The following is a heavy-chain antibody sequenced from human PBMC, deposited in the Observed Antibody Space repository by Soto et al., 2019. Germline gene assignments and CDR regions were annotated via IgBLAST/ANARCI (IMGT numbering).Heavy chain of an antibody. Sequence: SVKVSCKASGGTFSSYAINWVRQAPGQGLEWMGGIIPIFDTTNYAQKFQGRVTITADESTSTAYMELSSLKSEDTAVYYCARDRGYDILTGYTYSHYFDYWGQGTLVTVS. J-gene: IGHJ4*02. CDR2: IIPIFDTT. D-gene: IGHD3-9*01. V-gene: IGHV1-69*13. CDR3: ARDRGYDILTGYTYSHYFDY. CDR1: GGTFSSYA.